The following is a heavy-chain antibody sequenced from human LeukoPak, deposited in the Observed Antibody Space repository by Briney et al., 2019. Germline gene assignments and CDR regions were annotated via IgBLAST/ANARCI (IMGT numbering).Heavy chain of an antibody. CDR2: IDPSDSYT. V-gene: IGHV5-10-1*01. CDR3: ARPIDGYSTSFDY. CDR1: GYSFTSYW. D-gene: IGHD5-24*01. J-gene: IGHJ4*02. Sequence: GESLRISCKGSGYSFTSYWISWVRQMPGKGLEWMGRIDPSDSYTNYSPSFQGHVTISADEAITTAYLQWSGLRGSGNAMYYCARPIDGYSTSFDYWGQGTLVTVSS.